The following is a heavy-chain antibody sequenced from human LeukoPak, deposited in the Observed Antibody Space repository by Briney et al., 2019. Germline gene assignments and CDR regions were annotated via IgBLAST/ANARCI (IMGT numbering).Heavy chain of an antibody. CDR3: ARDGDWGRYDH. D-gene: IGHD7-27*01. CDR2: ISGSGGRT. CDR1: GFTFSSYA. V-gene: IGHV3-23*01. J-gene: IGHJ4*02. Sequence: GGSLRLSCAASGFTFSSYAMSWVRQAPGKGLEWVSAISGSGGRTYYADSVKGRFTIYRDNSKNTLYLQMNSLRAEDTAVYYCARDGDWGRYDHWGQGTLVIVSS.